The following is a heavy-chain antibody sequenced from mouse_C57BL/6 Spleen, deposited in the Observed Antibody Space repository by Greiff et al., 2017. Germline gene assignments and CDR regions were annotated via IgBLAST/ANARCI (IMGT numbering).Heavy chain of an antibody. CDR2: IDPSDSYT. CDR1: GYTFTSYW. D-gene: IGHD2-3*01. CDR3: ARSDYDGYYLFAY. J-gene: IGHJ3*01. Sequence: QVQLQQPGAELVMPGASVKLSCKASGYTFTSYWMHWVKQRPGQGLEWIGEIDPSDSYTNYNQKFKGKSTLTVDKSSSTAYMQLSSLTSEDSAVXYCARSDYDGYYLFAYWGQGTLVTVSA. V-gene: IGHV1-69*01.